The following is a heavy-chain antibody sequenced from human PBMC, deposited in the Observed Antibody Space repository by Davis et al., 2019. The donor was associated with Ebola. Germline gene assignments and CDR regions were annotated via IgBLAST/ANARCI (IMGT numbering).Heavy chain of an antibody. V-gene: IGHV3-53*01. CDR1: GFTVSSNY. CDR2: IYSGGST. J-gene: IGHJ4*02. Sequence: PGGSLRLSCAASGFTVSSNYMSWVRQAPGKGLEWVSVIYSGGSTYYADSVKGRFTISRDNSKNTLYLQMNSLRAEDTAVYYCARVFTSIAARGYFDYWGQGTLVTVSS. D-gene: IGHD6-6*01. CDR3: ARVFTSIAARGYFDY.